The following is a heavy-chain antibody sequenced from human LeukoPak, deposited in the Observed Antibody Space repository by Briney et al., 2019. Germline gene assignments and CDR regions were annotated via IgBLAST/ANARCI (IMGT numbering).Heavy chain of an antibody. V-gene: IGHV1-58*02. CDR3: AAVDYFYGMDV. D-gene: IGHD2-2*03. CDR2: IVVGSGNT. Sequence: GTSVKVSCKASGFTFTSPAMQWVRQARGQRLEWIGWIVVGSGNTKYAQKLQERVTITRDMSTSTAYMELSSLRSEDTAVYYCAAVDYFYGMDVWGQGTTVTVSS. J-gene: IGHJ6*02. CDR1: GFTFTSPA.